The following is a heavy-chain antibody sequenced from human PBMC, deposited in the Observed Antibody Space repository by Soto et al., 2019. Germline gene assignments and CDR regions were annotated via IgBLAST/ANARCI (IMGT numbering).Heavy chain of an antibody. Sequence: SVKVSCKASGGPFSSYAISWVRQAPGRGLEWMGRIIPILGIANYAQKFQGRVTITADKSTGTAYLELSSLRSEDTAVYYCARGPIFVGAYDAFDIWGQGTMVTVSS. CDR1: GGPFSSYA. CDR2: IIPILGIA. CDR3: ARGPIFVGAYDAFDI. J-gene: IGHJ3*02. V-gene: IGHV1-69*04. D-gene: IGHD1-26*01.